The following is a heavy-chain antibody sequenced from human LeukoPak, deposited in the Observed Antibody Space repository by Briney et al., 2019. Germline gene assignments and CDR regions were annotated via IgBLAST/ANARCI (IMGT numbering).Heavy chain of an antibody. D-gene: IGHD2-8*01. V-gene: IGHV3-23*01. CDR2: ISGSGGST. Sequence: PGGSLRLSCAASGFTFSSYAMSWVRQAPGKGLEWVSAISGSGGSTYYADSVKGRFTISRDNSKNTLYLQMNSLRAEDTAVYYCAKDLCRSTGCIYGMDVWGQGTTVTVSS. CDR1: GFTFSSYA. J-gene: IGHJ6*02. CDR3: AKDLCRSTGCIYGMDV.